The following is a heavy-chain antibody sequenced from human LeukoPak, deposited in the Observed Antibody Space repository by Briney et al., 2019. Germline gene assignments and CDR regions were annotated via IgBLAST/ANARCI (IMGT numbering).Heavy chain of an antibody. J-gene: IGHJ4*02. CDR2: TSYNGNNK. V-gene: IGHV3-30*18. Sequence: GGSLRLSCAASGFTFSSCAMSWVRQAPGKGLEWVAGTSYNGNNKYYADSVKGRFSISRDNSKNTLYLQMNSLRAEDTAVYYCAKRDNYYDSSGYYYVRALFDYWGQGTLVTVSS. CDR1: GFTFSSCA. D-gene: IGHD3-22*01. CDR3: AKRDNYYDSSGYYYVRALFDY.